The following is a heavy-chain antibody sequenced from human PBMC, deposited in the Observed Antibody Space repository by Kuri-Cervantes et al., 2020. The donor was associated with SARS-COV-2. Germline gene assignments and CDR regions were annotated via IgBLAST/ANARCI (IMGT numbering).Heavy chain of an antibody. CDR1: GYTFTSYY. V-gene: IGHV1-46*01. J-gene: IGHJ4*02. CDR2: INPSGGST. Sequence: ASVKVSCKASGYTFTSYYMHWVRQAPGQGLEWMGIINPSGGSTSYAQKFQGRVTMTRDTSTSTAYMELRSLRSDDTAVYYCARGLDSGSYLSPWGADYWGQGTLVTVSS. D-gene: IGHD1-26*01. CDR3: ARGLDSGSYLSPWGADY.